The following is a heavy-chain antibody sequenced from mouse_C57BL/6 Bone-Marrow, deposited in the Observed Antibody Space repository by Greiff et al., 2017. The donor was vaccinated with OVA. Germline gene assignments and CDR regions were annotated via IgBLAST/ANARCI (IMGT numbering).Heavy chain of an antibody. J-gene: IGHJ4*01. CDR1: GYTFTDYY. D-gene: IGHD1-1*01. CDR2: INPYNGGT. CDR3: ARSHTTVGMDY. V-gene: IGHV1-19*01. Sequence: EVQLQQSGPVLVKPGASVKMSCKASGYTFTDYYMNWVKQSHGKSLEWIGVINPYNGGTSYNQKFNGKATLTVDKSSSTAYMQLNSLTSEDSAVYYCARSHTTVGMDYWGQGTSGTVSS.